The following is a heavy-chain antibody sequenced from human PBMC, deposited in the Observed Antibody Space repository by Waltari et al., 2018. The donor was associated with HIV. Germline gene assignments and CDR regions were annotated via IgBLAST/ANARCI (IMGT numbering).Heavy chain of an antibody. J-gene: IGHJ3*02. Sequence: EVQLLESGGGLVQPGGSLRLSCAASGFTFSSYAMSWVRQAPGKGLEWVSAISGSGGSTNYAESVKGRFTISRDNSKNTLYLQMNSLRAEDTAVYYCAKDNTESTTMIVVVTEEGDAFDIWGQGTMVTVSS. CDR1: GFTFSSYA. V-gene: IGHV3-23*01. CDR3: AKDNTESTTMIVVVTEEGDAFDI. D-gene: IGHD3-22*01. CDR2: ISGSGGST.